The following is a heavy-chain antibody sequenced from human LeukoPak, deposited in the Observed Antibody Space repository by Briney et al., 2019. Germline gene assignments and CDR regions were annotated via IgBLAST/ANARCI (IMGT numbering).Heavy chain of an antibody. V-gene: IGHV3-74*01. J-gene: IGHJ4*02. CDR3: ARVMYYYHSSGSIAVYYFDY. D-gene: IGHD3-22*01. Sequence: PGGSLRLSCAASGFTFSSHWMHWVRQAPGKGLVWVSRINSDGSTTSYADSVKGRFTISRDNAKNTLYLQMNSQRAEDTAVYYCARVMYYYHSSGSIAVYYFDYWGQGTLVTVSS. CDR1: GFTFSSHW. CDR2: INSDGSTT.